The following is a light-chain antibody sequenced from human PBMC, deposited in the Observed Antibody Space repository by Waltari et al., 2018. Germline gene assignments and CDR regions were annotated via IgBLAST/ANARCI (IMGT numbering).Light chain of an antibody. V-gene: IGKV4-1*01. CDR2: WAS. CDR1: QSILYSSNDKNY. CDR3: QQYYRSRT. Sequence: DIVMTQSPDSLAVSLGERATINCKSSQSILYSSNDKNYLAWYQQKPGQPPKLLIYWASTRESGVPDRVSGSGSGTDFTLTISSLQAEDVAVYYCQQYYRSRTFGQGTKVEIK. J-gene: IGKJ1*01.